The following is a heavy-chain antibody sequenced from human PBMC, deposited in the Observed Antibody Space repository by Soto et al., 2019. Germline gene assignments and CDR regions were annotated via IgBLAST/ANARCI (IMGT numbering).Heavy chain of an antibody. CDR1: GGSFSGYY. D-gene: IGHD6-13*01. CDR3: ARKGRSSSPRKYNWFDP. J-gene: IGHJ5*02. CDR2: INHSGST. Sequence: PSETLSLTCAVYGGSFSGYYWSWIRQPPGKGLEWIGEINHSGSTNYNPSLKSRVTISVDTSKNQFSLKLSSVTAADTAVYYCARKGRSSSPRKYNWFDPWGQGTLVTVSS. V-gene: IGHV4-34*01.